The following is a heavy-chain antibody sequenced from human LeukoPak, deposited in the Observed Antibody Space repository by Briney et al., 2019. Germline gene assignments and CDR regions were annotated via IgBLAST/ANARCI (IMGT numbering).Heavy chain of an antibody. Sequence: GGSLRLSCAASGFTFSSYAMHWVRQAPGKGLEWVAVISYDGSNKYYADSVEGRFTISRDNAKNSLYLQMNSLRAEDTAVYYCASRGHYSSSWFDYFDYWGQGTLVTVSS. J-gene: IGHJ4*02. CDR1: GFTFSSYA. CDR3: ASRGHYSSSWFDYFDY. V-gene: IGHV3-30-3*01. CDR2: ISYDGSNK. D-gene: IGHD6-13*01.